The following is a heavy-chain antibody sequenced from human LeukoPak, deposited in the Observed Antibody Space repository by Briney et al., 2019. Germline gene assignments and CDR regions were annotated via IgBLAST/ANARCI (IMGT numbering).Heavy chain of an antibody. CDR3: ARSCSDWYVNTAGH. CDR2: INPNTGNP. D-gene: IGHD6-19*01. CDR1: GYTFINYA. J-gene: IGHJ4*02. V-gene: IGHV7-4-1*02. Sequence: ASVKVSCKTSGYTFINYAMNWVRQAPGQGLEWMGWINPNTGNPTYAQGFTGRFVFSLDTSVSTAYLQISSLKAEDTAVYYCARSCSDWYVNTAGHWGQGTLVTVSS.